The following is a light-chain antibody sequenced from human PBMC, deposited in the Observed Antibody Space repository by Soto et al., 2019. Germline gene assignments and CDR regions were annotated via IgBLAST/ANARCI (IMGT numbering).Light chain of an antibody. J-gene: IGKJ1*01. CDR1: QSISSNY. V-gene: IGKV3-20*01. Sequence: EIVLTQSPGTLSMSPGERATLSCRASQSISSNYLAWYQQKPGQAPRLLIYGASSRATGIPDRFSGSGSGTDFTLTISSLEAEDFAVYYCQQYGSSPWTFGQGTKVEFK. CDR3: QQYGSSPWT. CDR2: GAS.